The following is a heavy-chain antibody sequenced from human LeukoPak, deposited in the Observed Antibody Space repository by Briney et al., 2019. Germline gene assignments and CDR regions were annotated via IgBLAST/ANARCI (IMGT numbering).Heavy chain of an antibody. CDR1: GFTFDSYG. Sequence: GNSLRLSCAPSGFTFDSYGMHWVRQAPGKGLEWVAVISYDGSNKYYVDSVKGRFSISRDNSKNTLYLQMNSLRPEDTAVYYCAKDRTYDYGTYDAFDIWGPGTMVTVSS. D-gene: IGHD4-17*01. V-gene: IGHV3-30*18. J-gene: IGHJ3*02. CDR3: AKDRTYDYGTYDAFDI. CDR2: ISYDGSNK.